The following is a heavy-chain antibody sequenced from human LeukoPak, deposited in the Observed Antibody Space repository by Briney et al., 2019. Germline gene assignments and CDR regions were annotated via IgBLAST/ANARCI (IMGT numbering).Heavy chain of an antibody. CDR1: GGSISSYY. Sequence: SETLSLTCTVSGGSISSYYWSWIRQPPGKGLEWIGYICYSGSTNYNPSLKSRVTISVDTSKNQFSLKLSSVTAADTAVYYCARSEAGFMGLKGWFDPWGQGTLVTVSS. CDR3: ARSEAGFMGLKGWFDP. J-gene: IGHJ5*02. CDR2: ICYSGST. D-gene: IGHD1-26*01. V-gene: IGHV4-59*01.